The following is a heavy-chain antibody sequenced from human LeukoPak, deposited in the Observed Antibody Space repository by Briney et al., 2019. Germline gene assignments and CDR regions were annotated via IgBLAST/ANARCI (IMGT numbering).Heavy chain of an antibody. CDR1: GGSISSYY. Sequence: PSETLSLTCTVSGGSISSYYWSWIRQPPGEGLEWSGYIYYSGSTNYIPSLKSRVTMSVDTSKNQLSLRLNSVTAADTAVYYCARWYCISNTCYHLDVWGKGTTVTVSS. CDR2: IYYSGST. V-gene: IGHV4-59*01. CDR3: ARWYCISNTCYHLDV. J-gene: IGHJ6*03. D-gene: IGHD2-15*01.